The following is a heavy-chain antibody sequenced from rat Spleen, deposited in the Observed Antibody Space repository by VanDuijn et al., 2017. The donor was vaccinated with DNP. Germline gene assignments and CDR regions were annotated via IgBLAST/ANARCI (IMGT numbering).Heavy chain of an antibody. CDR2: ISSTGVVT. CDR1: GFTFSDYD. J-gene: IGHJ2*01. D-gene: IGHD1-11*01. Sequence: EVQLVESGGGLVQPGRSLKLSCVASGFTFSDYDMAWVRQAPTKGLEWVAAISSTGVVTYYRDSVKGRFTISRDFAKTTLYLQMDSLRSEDSATYYCTTRGIYGGYDYWGQGVMVTVSS. CDR3: TTRGIYGGYDY. V-gene: IGHV5-20*01.